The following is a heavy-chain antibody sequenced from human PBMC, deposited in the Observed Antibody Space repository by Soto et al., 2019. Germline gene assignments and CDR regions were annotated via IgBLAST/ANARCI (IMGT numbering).Heavy chain of an antibody. Sequence: EVQLLESGGASVQPGGSVRLSCVVSGFAFSRYGMSWVRQAPGKGLEWVAHIRGSGYSINYAESVKGRFTISRDNSKGTLYLQMNSLTVEDTALYYCSKFGPGADYWGQGTLVTVSS. V-gene: IGHV3-23*01. CDR1: GFAFSRYG. CDR3: SKFGPGADY. CDR2: IRGSGYSI. J-gene: IGHJ4*02. D-gene: IGHD3-3*01.